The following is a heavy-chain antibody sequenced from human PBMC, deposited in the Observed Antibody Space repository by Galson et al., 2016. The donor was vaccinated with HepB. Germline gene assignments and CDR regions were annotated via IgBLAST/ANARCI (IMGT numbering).Heavy chain of an antibody. D-gene: IGHD3-9*01. CDR2: INIDGSST. Sequence: SLRLSCAASGFTFSSYWMQWVRQAPGKGLVWVSRINIDGSSTTYADSVEGRFTISRDNSKNTLHLLMNSLRSEDTAVYYCAKNDILAGYSAFDYWGQGTLVTVSS. V-gene: IGHV3-74*01. CDR1: GFTFSSYW. CDR3: AKNDILAGYSAFDY. J-gene: IGHJ4*02.